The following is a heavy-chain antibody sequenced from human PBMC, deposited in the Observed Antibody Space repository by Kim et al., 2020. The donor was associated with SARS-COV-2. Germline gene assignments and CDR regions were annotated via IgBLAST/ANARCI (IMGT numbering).Heavy chain of an antibody. Sequence: SYAQTVRGRVTMTRDTSTSTVYMELSSLRSEDTAVYYCARGVNSGYDFDYWGQGTLVTVSS. D-gene: IGHD5-12*01. V-gene: IGHV1-46*01. CDR3: ARGVNSGYDFDY. J-gene: IGHJ4*02.